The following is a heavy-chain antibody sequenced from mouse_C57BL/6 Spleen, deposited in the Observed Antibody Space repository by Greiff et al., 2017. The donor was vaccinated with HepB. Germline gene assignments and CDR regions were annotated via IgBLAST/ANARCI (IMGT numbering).Heavy chain of an antibody. CDR2: IYPGDGDT. V-gene: IGHV1-80*01. Sequence: QVQLQQSGAELVKPGASVKISCKASGYAFSSYWMNWVKQRPGKGLEWIGQIYPGDGDTNYNGKFKGKATLTADKSSSTAYMQLSSLTSEDSAVYFCATPYYYGSSYAMDYWGQGTSVTVSS. CDR3: ATPYYYGSSYAMDY. CDR1: GYAFSSYW. J-gene: IGHJ4*01. D-gene: IGHD1-1*01.